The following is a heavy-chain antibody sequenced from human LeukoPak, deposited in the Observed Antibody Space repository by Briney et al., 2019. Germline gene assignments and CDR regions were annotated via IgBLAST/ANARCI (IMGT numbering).Heavy chain of an antibody. CDR1: GFTFSSYS. CDR3: ARGYSYGGAYYFDY. Sequence: GGSLRLSCAASGFTFSSYSMNWVRQAPGKGLEWVSYISSSSSTIYYADSVKGRFTISRDNAKNSLYLQMNSLRAEDTAVHYCARGYSYGGAYYFDYWGQGTLVTVSS. CDR2: ISSSSSTI. J-gene: IGHJ4*02. D-gene: IGHD5-18*01. V-gene: IGHV3-48*04.